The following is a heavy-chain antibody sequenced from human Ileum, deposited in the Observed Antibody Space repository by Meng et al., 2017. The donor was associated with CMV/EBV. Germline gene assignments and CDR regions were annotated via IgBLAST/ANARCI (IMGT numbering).Heavy chain of an antibody. CDR2: IYYSGST. CDR3: ARLIVATHFDY. Sequence: QLQLQESGPGLVKPSETLSLTCTVCGGSISRSSYYWGWIRQPPGKGLEWIGSIYYSGSTYYNPSLKSRVTISADTSKNQFSLKLSSVAAADTAVYYCARLIVATHFDYWGQGTLVTVSS. CDR1: GGSISRSSYY. V-gene: IGHV4-39*07. J-gene: IGHJ4*02. D-gene: IGHD5-12*01.